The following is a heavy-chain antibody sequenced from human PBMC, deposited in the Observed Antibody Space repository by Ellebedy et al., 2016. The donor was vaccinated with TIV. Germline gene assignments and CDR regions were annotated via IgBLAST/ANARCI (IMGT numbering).Heavy chain of an antibody. D-gene: IGHD3-22*01. CDR3: AKATGDYYDSSGYYSGGYFDY. J-gene: IGHJ4*02. CDR2: ISGSGGRT. Sequence: GGSLRLSCAASGFTFSSYAMSWVRQAPGKGLEWVSAISGSGGRTYYADSVKGRFTISRDNSKNTLYLQMNSLRAEDTAVYYCAKATGDYYDSSGYYSGGYFDYWGQGTLVTVSS. V-gene: IGHV3-23*01. CDR1: GFTFSSYA.